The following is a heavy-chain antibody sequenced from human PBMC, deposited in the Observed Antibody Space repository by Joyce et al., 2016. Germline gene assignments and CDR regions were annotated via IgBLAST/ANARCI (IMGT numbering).Heavy chain of an antibody. D-gene: IGHD2-2*01. CDR1: GFTFSNYW. V-gene: IGHV3-7*04. J-gene: IGHJ4*02. CDR2: INKDGSEK. CDR3: ARAPGDIVVVPAAPTGFDY. Sequence: EVQLVESGGGLVQPGGSLRLSCAASGFTFSNYWMSWVRQAPGKGLEWVANINKDGSEKDYVDSVKGRFTISRDNAKNSLYVQMNSLRAGDTAVYYCARAPGDIVVVPAAPTGFDYWGQGTLVTVSS.